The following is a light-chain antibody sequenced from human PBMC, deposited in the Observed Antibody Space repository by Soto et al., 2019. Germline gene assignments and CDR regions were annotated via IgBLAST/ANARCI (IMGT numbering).Light chain of an antibody. V-gene: IGKV4-1*01. CDR1: QTVLDSSNNRDY. CDR3: QQYYSTPRT. CDR2: WAS. Sequence: DIVMTQSPDSLAVSLGERATINCKSSQTVLDSSNNRDYLTWYQQKPGQPPKLLIYWASTREFGVPDRFSGSGSGTDFTLTISSLXXXXXXXYYCQQYYSTPRTFGHGTRVEIK. J-gene: IGKJ1*01.